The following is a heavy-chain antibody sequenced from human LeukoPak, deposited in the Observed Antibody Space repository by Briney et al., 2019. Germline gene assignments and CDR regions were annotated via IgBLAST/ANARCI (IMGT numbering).Heavy chain of an antibody. CDR1: GDSVSSNSAA. CDR3: TRGWNSFDY. CDR2: TYYRSKWYN. D-gene: IGHD1-1*01. V-gene: IGHV6-1*01. J-gene: IGHJ4*02. Sequence: SQTLSLTCALSGDSVSSNSAAWNSIKQSPSRGLEWVGRTYYRSKWYNGYALSVRGRITINPYTSKNQFSLQLNSMTPEDTAVYYCTRGWNSFDYWGQGTLVTVSS.